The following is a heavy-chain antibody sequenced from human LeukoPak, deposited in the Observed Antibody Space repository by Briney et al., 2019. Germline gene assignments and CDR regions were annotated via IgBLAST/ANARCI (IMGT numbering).Heavy chain of an antibody. CDR2: INPSGGST. Sequence: ASVKVSCKASGYTFTSYYMHWVRQAPGQGLEWMGIINPSGGSTSYAQKFQGRVTMTRDTSTSTVYMELSSLRSEDTAVYYCARAAGGYYDSSGSENPGASYGMDVWGQGTTVTVSS. J-gene: IGHJ6*02. CDR3: ARAAGGYYDSSGSENPGASYGMDV. D-gene: IGHD3-22*01. CDR1: GYTFTSYY. V-gene: IGHV1-46*01.